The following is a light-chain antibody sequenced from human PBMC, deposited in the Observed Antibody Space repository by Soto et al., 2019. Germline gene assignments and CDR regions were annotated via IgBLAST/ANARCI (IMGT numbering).Light chain of an antibody. CDR3: QQSYSTPSIT. V-gene: IGKV1-39*01. J-gene: IGKJ5*01. CDR1: QGISSY. Sequence: DIQLTQSPSFLSASVGDRVTITCRASQGISSYLAWYQQKPGKAPKLLIYAASSLQSGVPSRFSGSGPGTDFTLTISSLQPEDFATYYCQQSYSTPSITFGQGTRLEIK. CDR2: AAS.